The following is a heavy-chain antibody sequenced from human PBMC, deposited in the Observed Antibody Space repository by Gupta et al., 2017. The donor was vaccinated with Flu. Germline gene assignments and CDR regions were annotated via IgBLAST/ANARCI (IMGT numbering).Heavy chain of an antibody. CDR2: IYYDGGNE. D-gene: IGHD2-15*01. Sequence: QVQLVESGGGVVQPGRSLRLSCAASGFTFSTYGMHWVRQAPGKGLEWVAIIYYDGGNEYYANSVKGRFTISRDNSKNTLYLQMNSLRVEDTAVYYCARDGYCSGGRCYAFDIWGQGTMVTVSS. CDR3: ARDGYCSGGRCYAFDI. CDR1: GFTFSTYG. V-gene: IGHV3-33*01. J-gene: IGHJ3*02.